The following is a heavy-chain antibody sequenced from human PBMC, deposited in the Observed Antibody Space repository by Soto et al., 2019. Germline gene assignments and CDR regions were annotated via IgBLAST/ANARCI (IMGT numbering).Heavy chain of an antibody. CDR1: GDTFTDYY. V-gene: IGHV1-46*01. CDR3: ARGGHVVVVTAALDY. D-gene: IGHD2-21*02. CDR2: VNPSGGHT. J-gene: IGHJ4*02. Sequence: QVQLMQSGAEVKKPGASVKVSCKASGDTFTDYYIHWVRQAPGQGLEWMGTVNPSGGHTTYAQHFLGRVTMTRDTSTSTLYMELTSLTSEDTDGYYCARGGHVVVVTAALDYWGQGTLVTVSS.